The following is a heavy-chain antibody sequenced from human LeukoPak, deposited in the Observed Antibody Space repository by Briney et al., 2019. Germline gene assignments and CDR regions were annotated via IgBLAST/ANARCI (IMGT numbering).Heavy chain of an antibody. CDR1: GFTFSSYS. Sequence: PGGSLRLSCAASGFTFSSYSMNWVRQAPGKGLEWVANIKQDGSDKYYVDSVKGRFTISRDNAKNSLYLQMNSLRAEDTAVYYCARGAYYDFWSGYYYYYYGMDVWGQGTTVTVSS. D-gene: IGHD3-3*01. V-gene: IGHV3-7*01. CDR3: ARGAYYDFWSGYYYYYYGMDV. J-gene: IGHJ6*02. CDR2: IKQDGSDK.